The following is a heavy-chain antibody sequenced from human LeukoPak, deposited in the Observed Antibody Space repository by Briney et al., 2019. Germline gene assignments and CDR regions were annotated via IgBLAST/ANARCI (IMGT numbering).Heavy chain of an antibody. Sequence: GGSLRLSCAASGFTVSSNYMSWVRQAPGKGLEWVSVIYSGGSTYYADSVKGRFTISRDNSKNTLYLQMNSLRAEDTAVYYCAREKKVVAATSYDAFDIWGQGTMVTVSS. CDR1: GFTVSSNY. CDR3: AREKKVVAATSYDAFDI. CDR2: IYSGGST. D-gene: IGHD2-15*01. J-gene: IGHJ3*02. V-gene: IGHV3-66*01.